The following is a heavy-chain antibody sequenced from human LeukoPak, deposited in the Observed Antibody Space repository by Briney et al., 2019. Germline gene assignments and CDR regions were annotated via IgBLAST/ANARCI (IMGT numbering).Heavy chain of an antibody. Sequence: PSETLSLTCTVSGGSISSSSYYWGWIRRPPGKGLERIGSIYYSGSTYYNPSLKSRVTISVDKSKNQFSLKLSSVTAADTAVYYCARGLVVVVAATGWFDPWGQGTLVTVSS. D-gene: IGHD2-15*01. CDR2: IYYSGST. J-gene: IGHJ5*02. CDR1: GGSISSSSYY. V-gene: IGHV4-39*07. CDR3: ARGLVVVVAATGWFDP.